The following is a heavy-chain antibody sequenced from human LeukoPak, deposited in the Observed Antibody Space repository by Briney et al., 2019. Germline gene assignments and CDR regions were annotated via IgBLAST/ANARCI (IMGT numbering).Heavy chain of an antibody. Sequence: GGSLTLSRAASGFTFDDYAMHWGRHPPGRGLEWVSGISRNSGSIVYADSVKGRLTISTDNHENALFLQMNSLGAEDTALYCCAKGGAHGSGRPHYGMDVWGQGTTVTVSS. J-gene: IGHJ6*02. V-gene: IGHV3-9*01. D-gene: IGHD3-10*01. CDR2: ISRNSGSI. CDR1: GFTFDDYA. CDR3: AKGGAHGSGRPHYGMDV.